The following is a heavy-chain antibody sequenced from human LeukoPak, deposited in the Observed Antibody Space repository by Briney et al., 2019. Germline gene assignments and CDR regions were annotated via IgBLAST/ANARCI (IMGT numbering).Heavy chain of an antibody. CDR2: ISSSGSTI. CDR1: GFTFSDYY. D-gene: IGHD1-26*01. Sequence: GGSLRLSCAASGFTFSDYYMSWIRQAPGKGLEWVSYISSSGSTIYYADSVKGRFTISRDNAKNSLYLQMNSLRAEDTAVYYCARDPSGSYYNERFDPWGQGTLVTVSS. V-gene: IGHV3-11*01. J-gene: IGHJ5*02. CDR3: ARDPSGSYYNERFDP.